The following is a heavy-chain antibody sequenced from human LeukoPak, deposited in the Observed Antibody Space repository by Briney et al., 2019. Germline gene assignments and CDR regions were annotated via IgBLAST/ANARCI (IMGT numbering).Heavy chain of an antibody. Sequence: SGTLPLTCAVSGGSISSSNWWSWVRQPPGKGLEWIGEIYHSGSTNYNPSLKSRVTISVDKSKNQFSLKLSSVTAADTAVYYCARLNLGYCSGGSCRNDAFDIWGQGTMVTVSS. CDR3: ARLNLGYCSGGSCRNDAFDI. V-gene: IGHV4-4*02. CDR1: GGSISSSNW. J-gene: IGHJ3*02. CDR2: IYHSGST. D-gene: IGHD2-15*01.